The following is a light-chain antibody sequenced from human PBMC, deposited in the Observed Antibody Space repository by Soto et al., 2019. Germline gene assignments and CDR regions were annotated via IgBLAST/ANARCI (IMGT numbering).Light chain of an antibody. Sequence: EIVLTQSPGTLSLSPGERATLSCRASQSVSSSYLAWYQQKPGQAPRLLIYDASSRATGIPDRFSGSGSGTDFTLTISRLETEDFAVYDCQQYDNSPSTFGQGTKVEIK. V-gene: IGKV3-20*01. CDR3: QQYDNSPST. J-gene: IGKJ1*01. CDR1: QSVSSSY. CDR2: DAS.